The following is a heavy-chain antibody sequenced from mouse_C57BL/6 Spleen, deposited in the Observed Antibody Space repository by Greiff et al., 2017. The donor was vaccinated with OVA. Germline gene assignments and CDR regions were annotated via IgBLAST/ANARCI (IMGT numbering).Heavy chain of an antibody. D-gene: IGHD2-2*01. CDR1: GYSITSGYY. Sequence: ESGPGLVKPSQSLSLTCSVTGYSITSGYYWHWIRQFPGNKLEWMGYISYDGSNNYNPSLKNRISITRDTSKNQFFLKLNSVTTEDTATYYCASYGYDGAWFAYWGQGTLVTVSA. CDR3: ASYGYDGAWFAY. V-gene: IGHV3-6*01. CDR2: ISYDGSN. J-gene: IGHJ3*01.